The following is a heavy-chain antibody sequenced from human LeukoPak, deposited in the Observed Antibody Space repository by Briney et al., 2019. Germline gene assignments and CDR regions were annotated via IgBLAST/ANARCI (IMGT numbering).Heavy chain of an antibody. CDR2: IYRSGST. J-gene: IGHJ6*03. CDR1: NYSISNSLY. V-gene: IGHV4-38-2*02. Sequence: SETLSLTCSGSNYSISNSLYWGWLRQPPGKGLEWIGSIYRSGSTFYNPSLKSRVTISLDTSKNQLSLKLSSVTAADTAVYSCARGTYGYYMDVWGKGTTVTVSS. D-gene: IGHD4-17*01. CDR3: ARGTYGYYMDV.